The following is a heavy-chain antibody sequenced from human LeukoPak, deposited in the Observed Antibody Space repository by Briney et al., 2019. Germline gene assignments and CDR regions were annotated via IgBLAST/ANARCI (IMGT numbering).Heavy chain of an antibody. CDR1: GFTFSSYS. CDR2: ISSSSSTI. CDR3: ASSLRFSIYYYYMDV. V-gene: IGHV3-48*04. Sequence: GGSLRLSCAASGFTFSSYSMNWIRQAPGKGLEWVSYISSSSSTIYYADSVKGRFTISRDNAKNSLYLQMNSLRAEDTAVYYCASSLRFSIYYYYMDVWGKGTTVTVSS. J-gene: IGHJ6*03. D-gene: IGHD3-3*01.